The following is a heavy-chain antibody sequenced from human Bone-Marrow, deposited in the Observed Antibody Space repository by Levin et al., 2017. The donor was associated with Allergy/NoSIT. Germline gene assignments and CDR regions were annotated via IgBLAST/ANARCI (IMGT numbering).Heavy chain of an antibody. CDR1: GFSFRSFG. D-gene: IGHD6-13*01. J-gene: IGHJ4*02. CDR2: ISYDGNEK. CDR3: AKDVVFGTSSWALDY. V-gene: IGHV3-30*18. Sequence: LSLTCAASGFSFRSFGMHWVRQAPGKGLEWVAVISYDGNEKYYADSVRGRFTISRDNPKNTLSLQMNSLRTEDTAVYYCAKDVVFGTSSWALDYWGQGTLVTVSS.